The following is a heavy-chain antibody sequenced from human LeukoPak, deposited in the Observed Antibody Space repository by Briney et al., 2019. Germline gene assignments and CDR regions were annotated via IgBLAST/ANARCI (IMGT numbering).Heavy chain of an antibody. CDR2: ISWNSGSI. Sequence: GGSLRLSCAASGFTFHDFAIHWVRQAPGKGLEWVSGISWNSGSISYADSVKGRLTISRDNAKNSLFLQMTSLRAEDTALYYCAKELYSTTYGFPFDYWGQGTLVTVSS. D-gene: IGHD3-10*01. CDR3: AKELYSTTYGFPFDY. CDR1: GFTFHDFA. J-gene: IGHJ4*02. V-gene: IGHV3-9*01.